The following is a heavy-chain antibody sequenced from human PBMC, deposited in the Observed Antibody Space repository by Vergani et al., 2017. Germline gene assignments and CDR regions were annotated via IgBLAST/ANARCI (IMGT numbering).Heavy chain of an antibody. CDR3: ARALVRGVIATATGLGDY. J-gene: IGHJ4*02. CDR1: GCTFSSYA. CDR2: IIPIFGTA. V-gene: IGHV1-69*18. Sequence: QVQLVQSGAEVKKPGSSVKVSCKASGCTFSSYAISWVRQAPGQGLGWMGRIIPIFGTANYAQKFQGRVTITADESTSTAYMELSSLRSEDTAVYYCARALVRGVIATATGLGDYWGQGTLVTVSS. D-gene: IGHD3-10*01.